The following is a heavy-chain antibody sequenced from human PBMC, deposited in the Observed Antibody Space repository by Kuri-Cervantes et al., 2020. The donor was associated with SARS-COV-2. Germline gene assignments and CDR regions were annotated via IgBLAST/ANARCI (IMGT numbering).Heavy chain of an antibody. D-gene: IGHD3-3*01. J-gene: IGHJ4*02. CDR2: IYPGDSDT. Sequence: GESLKISWKGSGYSFTSYWIGWVRQLPGKGLEWMGIIYPGDSDTRYSPSFQGQVTISADKSISTAYLQWSSLKASDTAMYCCARRRDFWSGSPFDYWGQGTLVTVSS. CDR1: GYSFTSYW. CDR3: ARRRDFWSGSPFDY. V-gene: IGHV5-51*01.